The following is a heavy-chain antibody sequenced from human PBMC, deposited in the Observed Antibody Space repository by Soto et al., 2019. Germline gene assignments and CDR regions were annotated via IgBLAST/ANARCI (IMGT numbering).Heavy chain of an antibody. D-gene: IGHD6-13*01. V-gene: IGHV3-7*01. CDR1: EFSFSSYW. CDR3: ARDRQQLGDYFYYYGMDV. CDR2: IKQDGSEI. Sequence: GSLRLSCVASEFSFSSYWMSWVRQAPGKGPEWVANIKQDGSEIYYVDSVKGRFTISRDNAKNSLYLQMNSLRAEDTAVYYCARDRQQLGDYFYYYGMDVWGQGTTVTVSS. J-gene: IGHJ6*02.